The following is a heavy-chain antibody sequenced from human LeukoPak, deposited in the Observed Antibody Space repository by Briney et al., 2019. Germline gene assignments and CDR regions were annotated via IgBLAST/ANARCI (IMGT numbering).Heavy chain of an antibody. CDR3: ARVPRITMVRGVIMAYYFDY. V-gene: IGHV3-11*05. Sequence: PGGSLRLSCAASGFTFSDYYMSWIRLAPGKGLEWASYISSSSSYTNYADSVKGRFTISRDNAKNSLYLQMNSLRAEDTAVYYCARVPRITMVRGVIMAYYFDYWGQGTLVTVSS. D-gene: IGHD3-10*01. CDR1: GFTFSDYY. J-gene: IGHJ4*02. CDR2: ISSSSSYT.